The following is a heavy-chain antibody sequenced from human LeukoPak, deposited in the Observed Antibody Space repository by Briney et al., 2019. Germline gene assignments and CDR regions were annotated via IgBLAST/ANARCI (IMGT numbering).Heavy chain of an antibody. D-gene: IGHD1-26*01. Sequence: GSLRLSCAASGFTLRNYAMSWVRQAPGKGLEWVSVIYSGGSTYYADSVKGRFTISRDNSKNTLYLQMNSLRAEDTAVYYCATGGSYYGFDYWGQGTLVTVSS. V-gene: IGHV3-53*01. J-gene: IGHJ4*02. CDR3: ATGGSYYGFDY. CDR1: GFTLRNYA. CDR2: IYSGGST.